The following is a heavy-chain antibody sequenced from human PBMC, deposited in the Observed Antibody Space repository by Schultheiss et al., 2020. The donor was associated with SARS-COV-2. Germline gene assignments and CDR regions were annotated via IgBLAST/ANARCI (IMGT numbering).Heavy chain of an antibody. V-gene: IGHV5-51*01. CDR1: GYSFTNYW. CDR2: IYPGDSDT. CDR3: ARISSCTNGVCTFYYDMDG. Sequence: GESLKISCKGSGYSFTNYWIGWVRQMPGKVLEWMGIIYPGDSDTRYSPSFQGQVTISADKSISTANLQWSSLKAADTAIYYCARISSCTNGVCTFYYDMDGWGQGTTVTVSS. J-gene: IGHJ6*02. D-gene: IGHD2-8*01.